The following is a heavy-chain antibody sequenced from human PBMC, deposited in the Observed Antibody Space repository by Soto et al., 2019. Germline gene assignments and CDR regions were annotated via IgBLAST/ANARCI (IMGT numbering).Heavy chain of an antibody. CDR2: IYPGDSDT. V-gene: IGHV5-51*01. D-gene: IGHD3-22*01. CDR1: GYSFTRYW. J-gene: IGHJ4*02. CDR3: ARVGYDSSGYYYLYYFAY. Sequence: ESLKIFYRSSGYSFTRYWIVWVRQMPGKGLEWMGIIYPGDSDTRYSPSFQGQVTISADKSISTAYLQWSSLKASDTAMYYCARVGYDSSGYYYLYYFAYWGQGTLVTVSS.